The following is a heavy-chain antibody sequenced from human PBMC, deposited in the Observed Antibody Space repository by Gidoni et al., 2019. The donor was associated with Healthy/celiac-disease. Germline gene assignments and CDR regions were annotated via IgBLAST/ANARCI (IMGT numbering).Heavy chain of an antibody. CDR2: INTSGGST. CDR1: GYTFTSYY. CDR3: ARGSGSSGWFYFDY. J-gene: IGHJ4*02. D-gene: IGHD6-19*01. V-gene: IGHV1-46*01. Sequence: QVQLVQSGAEVKTPGSSVKVSCKAYGYTFTSYYMHWVRQAPGQWLEWMGIINTSGGSTSYAQKFQGRVTMTRDTSTSTVYMELSSLRSEDTAVYYGARGSGSSGWFYFDYWGQGTLVTVSS.